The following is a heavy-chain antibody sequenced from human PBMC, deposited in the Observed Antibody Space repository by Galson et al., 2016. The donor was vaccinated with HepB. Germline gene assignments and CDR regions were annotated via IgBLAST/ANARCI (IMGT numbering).Heavy chain of an antibody. J-gene: IGHJ4*02. Sequence: SLRLSCAASGFTFKKYGFNWVRLTPGKGLEWLSYIESYSKIIRYTESVRDRFTVSRDNAKNSVYLQLSGLKVEDTAIYYCARDGPNYNYDFWGQGTLVTVSS. CDR3: ARDGPNYNYDF. CDR2: IESYSKII. CDR1: GFTFKKYG. V-gene: IGHV3-48*04. D-gene: IGHD5-24*01.